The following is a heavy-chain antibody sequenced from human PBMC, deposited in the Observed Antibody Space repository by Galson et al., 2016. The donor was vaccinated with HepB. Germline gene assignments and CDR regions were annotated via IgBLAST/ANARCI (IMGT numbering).Heavy chain of an antibody. CDR2: ISYSGLST. V-gene: IGHV3-23*01. CDR3: VREPRAGAYYFDY. D-gene: IGHD6-19*01. CDR1: GFTFSNYG. J-gene: IGHJ4*02. Sequence: SLRLSCAASGFTFSNYGMSWVRQAPGKGLEWVSAISYSGLSTYYADSAKGRFTISRDNSQNTMYLQMNSLRADDTAIYYCVREPRAGAYYFDYWGRGTLVTVSS.